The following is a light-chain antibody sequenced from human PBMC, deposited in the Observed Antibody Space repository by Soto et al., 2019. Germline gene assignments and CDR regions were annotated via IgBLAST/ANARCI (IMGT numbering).Light chain of an antibody. J-gene: IGKJ4*01. Sequence: EIVMTQSPATLSVSPGERATLSCRASHSVRSDLAWYQQKPGQSPRLLIFDASTRATGIPARFSGSGSGTEFTLTISNLQSEDFAVYYCQQRSNWPPTFGGGTKVDIK. CDR3: QQRSNWPPT. CDR2: DAS. CDR1: HSVRSD. V-gene: IGKV3-15*01.